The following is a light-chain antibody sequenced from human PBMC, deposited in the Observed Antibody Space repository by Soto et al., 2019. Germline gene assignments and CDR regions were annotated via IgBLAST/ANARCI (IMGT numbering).Light chain of an antibody. J-gene: IGKJ5*01. CDR2: GAS. CDR3: QQSYSPSPGT. Sequence: DIQMTQSPSTLSASVWDRVTITCRASQGIINYLAWYQQKPGKAPKLLIYGASTLQSGGPSRFSGSGSGTDFTLTISSLQPEEFSTFYCQQSYSPSPGTFGQGTRLEIK. CDR1: QGIINY. V-gene: IGKV1-39*01.